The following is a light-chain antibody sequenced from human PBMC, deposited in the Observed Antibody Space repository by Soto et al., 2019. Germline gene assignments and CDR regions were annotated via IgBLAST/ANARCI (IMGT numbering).Light chain of an antibody. J-gene: IGKJ1*01. CDR2: EVS. CDR3: QHYSGDRAT. Sequence: DIQMTQSPSTLPASVGDRVTITCRANQSISTWLAWYQQKPGKAPNLLIYEVSTLHTGVPSRFSGSGSGTEFTLTISSLRPDDFATYYCQHYSGDRATFGQGTKVDIK. V-gene: IGKV1-5*03. CDR1: QSISTW.